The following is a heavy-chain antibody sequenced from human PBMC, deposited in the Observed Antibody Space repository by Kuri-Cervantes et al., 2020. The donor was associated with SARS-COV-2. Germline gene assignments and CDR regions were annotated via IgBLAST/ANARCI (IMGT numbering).Heavy chain of an antibody. CDR2: ISYDGSNK. D-gene: IGHD1-26*01. CDR3: ARGGSSVYYYYGMDV. V-gene: IGHV3-30*07. CDR1: GFTVSTNY. Sequence: GESLKISCAASGFTVSTNYMSWVRQAPGKGLEWVAVISYDGSNKYYADSVKGRFTISRDNSKNTLYLQMNSLRAEDTAVYYCARGGSSVYYYYGMDVWGQGTTVTVSS. J-gene: IGHJ6*02.